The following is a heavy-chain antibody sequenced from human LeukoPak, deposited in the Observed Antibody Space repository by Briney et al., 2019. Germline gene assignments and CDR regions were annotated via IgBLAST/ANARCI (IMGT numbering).Heavy chain of an antibody. CDR3: ARRFLTIDNWFDP. CDR1: GGSISSSSYY. V-gene: IGHV4-39*01. CDR2: IYYSGST. Sequence: PSETLSLTCTVSGGSISSSSYYWGWIRQPPGKGLEWIGSIYYSGSTYYNPPLKSRVTISVDTSKNQFSLKLSSVTAADTAVYYCARRFLTIDNWFDPWGQGTLVTVSS. J-gene: IGHJ5*02. D-gene: IGHD3-3*01.